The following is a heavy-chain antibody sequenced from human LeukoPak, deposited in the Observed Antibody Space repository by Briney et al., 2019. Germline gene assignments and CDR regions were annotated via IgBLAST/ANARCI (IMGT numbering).Heavy chain of an antibody. CDR3: ATGTNGLYGSNRFQGYFDD. D-gene: IGHD6-13*01. CDR1: GYNFANYG. CDR2: ITPTYGLV. J-gene: IGHJ4*02. V-gene: IGHV1-18*04. Sequence: ASVSVSCKASGYNFANYGISWVRQAPGQGLEWMGGITPTYGLVHYAQKFQGRVTLTTDTSTGTADLEMNSLTFEDTAVYYCATGTNGLYGSNRFQGYFDDWGQGTLVTVLS.